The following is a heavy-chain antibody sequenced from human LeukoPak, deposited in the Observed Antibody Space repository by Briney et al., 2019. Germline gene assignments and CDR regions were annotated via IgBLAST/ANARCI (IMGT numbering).Heavy chain of an antibody. CDR2: INHSGST. Sequence: SETLSLTCAVYGGSFSGYYWSWIRQPPGKGLEWIGEINHSGSTNYNPSLKSRVTISVDTSKNQFSLELSSVTAADTAVYYCARGALRYFDWLPSPNWFDPWGQGTLVTVSS. D-gene: IGHD3-9*01. J-gene: IGHJ5*02. CDR1: GGSFSGYY. V-gene: IGHV4-34*01. CDR3: ARGALRYFDWLPSPNWFDP.